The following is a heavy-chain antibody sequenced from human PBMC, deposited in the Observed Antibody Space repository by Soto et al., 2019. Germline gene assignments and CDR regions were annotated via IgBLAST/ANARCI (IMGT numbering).Heavy chain of an antibody. CDR2: INAGNGNT. Sequence: ASVKVSCKASGYTFTSYAMHWVRQAPGQRLEWMGWINAGNGNTKYSQKFQGRVTITRDTSASTAYMELSSLRSEDTAVYYCAGSPPLGYCGGGSALQPDPGYYGMDVWGKGTRVTVSS. V-gene: IGHV1-3*01. CDR3: AGSPPLGYCGGGSALQPDPGYYGMDV. J-gene: IGHJ6*04. D-gene: IGHD2-15*01. CDR1: GYTFTSYA.